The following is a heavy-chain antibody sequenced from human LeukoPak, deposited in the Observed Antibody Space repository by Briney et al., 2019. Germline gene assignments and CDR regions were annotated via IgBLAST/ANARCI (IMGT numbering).Heavy chain of an antibody. CDR3: AKDYNAAGSGLLFDY. CDR2: ISWNGGST. D-gene: IGHD3-10*01. J-gene: IGHJ4*02. Sequence: GGSLRLSCAASGFTFDDYTMHWVRQAPGKGLEWVSLISWNGGSTYYADSVKGRFTISRGNSKNSLYLQMNSLRTEDTALYYCAKDYNAAGSGLLFDYWGQGTLVTVSS. CDR1: GFTFDDYT. V-gene: IGHV3-43*01.